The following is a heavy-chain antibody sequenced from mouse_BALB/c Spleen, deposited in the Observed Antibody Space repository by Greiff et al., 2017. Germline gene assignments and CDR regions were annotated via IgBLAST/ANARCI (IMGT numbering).Heavy chain of an antibody. CDR3: ASRGRFAY. V-gene: IGHV5-12-2*01. CDR2: ISNGGGST. J-gene: IGHJ3*01. CDR1: GFTFSSYT. Sequence: EVKLVESGGGLVQPGGSLKLSCAASGFTFSSYTMSWVRQTPEKRLEWVAYISNGGGSTYYPDTVKGRFTISRDNAKNTLYLQMSSLKSEDTAMYYCASRGRFAYWGQGTLVTVSA.